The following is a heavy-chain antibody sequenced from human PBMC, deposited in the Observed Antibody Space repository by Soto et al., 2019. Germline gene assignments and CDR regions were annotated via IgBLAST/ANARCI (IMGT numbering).Heavy chain of an antibody. D-gene: IGHD3-3*02. CDR3: ARHSLALRKNNWFDP. J-gene: IGHJ5*02. V-gene: IGHV4-39*01. CDR2: IFYLGSP. Sequence: SETLSLTCTVSGDSIISSDFYWGWVRQPPGKGLEWIGSIFYLGSPYYNPSLKSRVTMSVDTSKNQFSLRLRSVTAADTALYFCARHSLALRKNNWFDPWGQGIMVTVSS. CDR1: GDSIISSDFY.